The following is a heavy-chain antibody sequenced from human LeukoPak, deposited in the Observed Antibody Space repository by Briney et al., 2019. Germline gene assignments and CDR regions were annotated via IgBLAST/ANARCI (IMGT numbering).Heavy chain of an antibody. Sequence: PGRSLRLSCAASGVTFDNFAMHWVRQPPGKGLEWVSGITWNSDITGYADSVKGRFTSSRDNAKNSLYLQMNSLRAEDTAVYYCASDRDYDFWSGSVGIEAFDIWGQGTMVTVSS. D-gene: IGHD3-3*01. CDR3: ASDRDYDFWSGSVGIEAFDI. CDR2: ITWNSDIT. J-gene: IGHJ3*02. V-gene: IGHV3-9*01. CDR1: GVTFDNFA.